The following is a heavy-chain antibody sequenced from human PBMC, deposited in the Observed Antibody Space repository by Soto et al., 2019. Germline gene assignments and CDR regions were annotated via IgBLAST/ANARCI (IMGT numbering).Heavy chain of an antibody. J-gene: IGHJ3*02. Sequence: QVQLVQSGAEVKKPGASVKVSCKASGYTFTSYYMHWVRQAPGQGLEWMGIINPSGGSTSYAQKFQGRVTMTRDTSTSTVYMELSSLRSEDTAVYYCARDFPWVRGVYDAFDIWGQGTMVTASS. D-gene: IGHD3-10*01. CDR2: INPSGGST. CDR1: GYTFTSYY. V-gene: IGHV1-46*03. CDR3: ARDFPWVRGVYDAFDI.